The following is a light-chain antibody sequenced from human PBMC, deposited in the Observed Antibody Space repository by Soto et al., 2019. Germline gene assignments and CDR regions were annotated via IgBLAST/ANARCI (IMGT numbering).Light chain of an antibody. Sequence: DIQMTQSPSSQSAVVGDRVTITCRASQNIGKYLNWYQQKPGKAPNLLIYAASSLQSGVPPRFSGSGSGTDFTLTISSLQPEDFATYYCEQSYAIPYTFGQGTKLEIK. CDR1: QNIGKY. CDR2: AAS. J-gene: IGKJ2*01. V-gene: IGKV1-39*01. CDR3: EQSYAIPYT.